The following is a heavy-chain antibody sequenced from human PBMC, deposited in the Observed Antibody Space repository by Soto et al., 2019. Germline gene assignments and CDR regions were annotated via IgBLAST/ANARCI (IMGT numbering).Heavy chain of an antibody. CDR1: GFTFGDYA. D-gene: IGHD6-19*01. CDR3: TRDAYSSGWYARPYYYYGMDV. Sequence: GGSLRLSCTASGFTFGDYAMSWVRQAPGKELEWVGFIRSKAYGGTTEYAASVKGRFTISRDDSKSIAYLQMNSLKTEDTAVYYCTRDAYSSGWYARPYYYYGMDVWGQGTTVTVSS. CDR2: IRSKAYGGTT. J-gene: IGHJ6*02. V-gene: IGHV3-49*04.